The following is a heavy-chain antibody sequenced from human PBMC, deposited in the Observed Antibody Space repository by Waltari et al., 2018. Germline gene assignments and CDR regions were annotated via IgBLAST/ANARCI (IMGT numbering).Heavy chain of an antibody. J-gene: IGHJ3*02. CDR3: VREGHDYYNEGDAFDI. Sequence: EVQLVESGGGLVQSGGSLRLSCAASGFSISSYWMHWVRQAPGKGLVWGSHITTDVTGTNDADSVKGRFTISRDSAKNTLYLQMNSRRAEDTALYYCVREGHDYYNEGDAFDIWGHGTMVTVSS. CDR2: ITTDVTGT. CDR1: GFSISSYW. D-gene: IGHD2-21*02. V-gene: IGHV3-74*01.